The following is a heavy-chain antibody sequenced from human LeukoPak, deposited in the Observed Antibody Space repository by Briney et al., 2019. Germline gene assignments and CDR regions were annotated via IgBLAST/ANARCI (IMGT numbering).Heavy chain of an antibody. CDR2: IYYSGST. Sequence: PSETLSLTCTVSGGSISSYYWSWIRQPPGKGLEWIGYIYYSGSTNYNPSLKSRVTISVDTSKNQFSLKLSSVTAADTAVYYCARGPGYSGYGLPFHYYYMDVWGKGTTVTVSS. CDR3: ARGPGYSGYGLPFHYYYMDV. D-gene: IGHD5-12*01. J-gene: IGHJ6*03. CDR1: GGSISSYY. V-gene: IGHV4-59*01.